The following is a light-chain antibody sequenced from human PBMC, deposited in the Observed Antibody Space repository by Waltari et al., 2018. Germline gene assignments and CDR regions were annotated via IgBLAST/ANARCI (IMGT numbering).Light chain of an antibody. CDR1: KLGDKY. Sequence: SYELTQPPSVSVSPGQTAIITCSGDKLGDKYACWYQQKPGQSPVLVIYQENKRPSGIPEVVSGSNSGNTATLTISGTQAMDEADYYCQVWDRSAHVVFGGGTKVTVL. CDR2: QEN. CDR3: QVWDRSAHVV. J-gene: IGLJ2*01. V-gene: IGLV3-1*01.